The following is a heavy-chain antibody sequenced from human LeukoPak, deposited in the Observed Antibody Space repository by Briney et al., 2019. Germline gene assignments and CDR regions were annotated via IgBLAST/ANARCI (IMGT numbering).Heavy chain of an antibody. J-gene: IGHJ4*02. CDR3: AREGHYDILTGDGPC. Sequence: PSETLSLTCTVSGGSISSSTYYWGWIRQPPGKGLEWIASMYYSGSTYYNPSLKSRITISVDKSKNQFSLKVRSVTAADTAGYYCAREGHYDILTGDGPCWGQGTLVTVAS. D-gene: IGHD3-9*01. CDR2: MYYSGST. CDR1: GGSISSSTYY. V-gene: IGHV4-39*07.